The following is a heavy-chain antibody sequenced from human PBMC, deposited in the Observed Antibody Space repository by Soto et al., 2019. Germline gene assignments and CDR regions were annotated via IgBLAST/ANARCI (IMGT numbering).Heavy chain of an antibody. CDR1: GYTLTELS. CDR2: FDPEDGET. CDR3: ATAQFGYGDYYYFDY. V-gene: IGHV1-24*01. Sequence: GASVKVSCKXSGYTLTELSMHWVRQAPGKGLEWMGGFDPEDGETIYAQKFQGRVTMTEDTSTDTAYMELSSLRSEDTAVYYCATAQFGYGDYYYFDYWGQGTLVTVSS. J-gene: IGHJ4*02. D-gene: IGHD4-17*01.